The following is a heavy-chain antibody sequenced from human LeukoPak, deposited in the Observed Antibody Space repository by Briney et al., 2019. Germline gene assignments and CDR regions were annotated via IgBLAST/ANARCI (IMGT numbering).Heavy chain of an antibody. CDR3: ARCGDGLPCDFDY. D-gene: IGHD3-10*01. CDR2: ISWNSGSI. CDR1: GFTFDDYA. Sequence: GRSLRLSCAASGFTFDDYAMHWVRQAPGKGLEWVSGISWNSGSIGYADSVKGRFTISRDNAKNSLYLQMNSLRAEDTGVYYCARCGDGLPCDFDYWGQGTLVTVSS. J-gene: IGHJ4*02. V-gene: IGHV3-9*01.